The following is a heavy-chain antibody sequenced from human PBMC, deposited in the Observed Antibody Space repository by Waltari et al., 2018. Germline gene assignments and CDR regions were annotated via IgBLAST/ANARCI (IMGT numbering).Heavy chain of an antibody. J-gene: IGHJ4*02. Sequence: LVESGGGLVQPGRSLRLSCAASGFTFDDYAMHWVRQAPGKGLEWVSGINWKSGNIAYADSVKGRFTISRDNAKNSLYLQMNSLRAEDTALYYCAKDGGDGYNTRGFDYWGQGTLVTVSS. V-gene: IGHV3-9*01. D-gene: IGHD3-16*01. CDR2: INWKSGNI. CDR3: AKDGGDGYNTRGFDY. CDR1: GFTFDDYA.